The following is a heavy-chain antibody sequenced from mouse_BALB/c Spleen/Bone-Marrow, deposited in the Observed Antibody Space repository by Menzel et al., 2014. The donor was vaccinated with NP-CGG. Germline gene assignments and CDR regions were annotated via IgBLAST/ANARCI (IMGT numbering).Heavy chain of an antibody. J-gene: IGHJ1*01. CDR2: IDPYYGGT. CDR3: TRRGSSWCFDV. Sequence: EVQRVESGPELEKPGASVKISCKASGYSFTGYSMNWVKQSNGKSLEWIGNIDPYYGGTTYNQKFKGKATLTVDKSSSTAYMQLESLTSEDSAVYYCTRRGSSWCFDVWGAGTTVTVSS. D-gene: IGHD1-1*01. V-gene: IGHV1S135*01. CDR1: GYSFTGYS.